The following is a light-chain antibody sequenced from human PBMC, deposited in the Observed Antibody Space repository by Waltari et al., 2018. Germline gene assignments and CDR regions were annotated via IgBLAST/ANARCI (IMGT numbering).Light chain of an antibody. Sequence: PGERAALSCRASQSVGSYYLAWYQQKPGQAPRLLIYGASSRAIGIPDRFSGSGSGTDFTLSISRLEPEDFAVYYCQLYGTSSWTFGQGTKVEVK. J-gene: IGKJ1*01. CDR2: GAS. CDR3: QLYGTSSWT. CDR1: QSVGSYY. V-gene: IGKV3-20*01.